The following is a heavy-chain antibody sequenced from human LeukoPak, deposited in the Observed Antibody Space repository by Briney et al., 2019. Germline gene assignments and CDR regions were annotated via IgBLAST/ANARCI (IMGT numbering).Heavy chain of an antibody. CDR1: GGSISSSSYY. CDR2: ICYSGST. D-gene: IGHD6-13*01. CDR3: ARHDPRDGSSWYGPYYYGMDV. J-gene: IGHJ6*02. Sequence: SETLSLTCTVSGGSISSSSYYWGWIRQPPGKGLEWIGSICYSGSTYYNPSLKSRVTISVDTSKNQFSLKLSSVTAADTAVYYCARHDPRDGSSWYGPYYYGMDVWGQGTTVTVSS. V-gene: IGHV4-39*01.